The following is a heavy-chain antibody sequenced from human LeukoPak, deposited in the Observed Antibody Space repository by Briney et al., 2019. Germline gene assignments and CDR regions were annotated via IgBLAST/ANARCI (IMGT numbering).Heavy chain of an antibody. CDR1: GGTFSSYA. CDR2: IIPILGIA. J-gene: IGHJ4*02. V-gene: IGHV1-69*04. CDR3: ARGKVKGKNYYDSSGYMTSFDY. D-gene: IGHD3-22*01. Sequence: SVKVSCKASGGTFSSYAISWVRQAPGQGLEWMGRIIPILGIANYAQKFQGRVTITADKSTSTAYMELSSLRSEDTAVYYCARGKVKGKNYYDSSGYMTSFDYWGQGTLVTVSS.